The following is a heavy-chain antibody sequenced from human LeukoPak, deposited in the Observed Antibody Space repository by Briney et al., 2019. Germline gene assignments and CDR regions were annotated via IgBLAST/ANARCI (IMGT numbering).Heavy chain of an antibody. J-gene: IGHJ6*03. CDR3: AKPVIPSAYQGTYYMDV. V-gene: IGHV3-30*02. CDR1: VLIYSSYG. Sequence: GGSLRLSCAASVLIYSSYGMHWVRQAPGEGLEWVAYIRHDESKTFYADSVKGRFTISRDNSKNTLYLQMHSLRAEDTGLYYCAKPVIPSAYQGTYYMDVWGKGTTVTVSS. D-gene: IGHD3-16*01. CDR2: IRHDESKT.